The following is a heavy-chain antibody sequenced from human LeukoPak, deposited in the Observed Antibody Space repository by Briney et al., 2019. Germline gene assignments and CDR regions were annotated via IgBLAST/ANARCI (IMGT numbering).Heavy chain of an antibody. V-gene: IGHV3-7*01. CDR3: ARDGTTVAGSD. J-gene: IGHJ3*01. CDR2: IKQDGSEK. D-gene: IGHD6-19*01. CDR1: GFTFSSYA. Sequence: GSLRLSCAASGFTFSSYAMSWVRQAPGKGLEWVANIKQDGSEKYYVDSVKGRFTISRDNAKNSLYLQMNSLRAEDTAVYYCARDGTTVAGSDWGQGTMVTVSS.